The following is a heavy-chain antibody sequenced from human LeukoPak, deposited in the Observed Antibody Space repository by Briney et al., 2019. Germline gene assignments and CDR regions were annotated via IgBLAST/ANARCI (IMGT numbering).Heavy chain of an antibody. D-gene: IGHD4-17*01. Sequence: GGSLRLSCAASGFTFSSYAMSWVRQPPGKGLEWVSVLYSGGSTYYADSVKGRFTISRDNPKNTLYLQMNSLRAGDTAVYFCARLGSTVTHFDYWGQGTLVTVSS. CDR1: GFTFSSYA. CDR3: ARLGSTVTHFDY. V-gene: IGHV3-66*01. CDR2: LYSGGST. J-gene: IGHJ4*02.